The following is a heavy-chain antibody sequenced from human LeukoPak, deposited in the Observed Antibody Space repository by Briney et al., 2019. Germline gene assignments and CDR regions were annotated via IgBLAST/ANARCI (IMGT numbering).Heavy chain of an antibody. CDR1: GGSFSGYY. D-gene: IGHD5-12*01. CDR2: INHSGST. J-gene: IGHJ6*03. Sequence: ASETLSLTCAVYGGSFSGYYWSWIRQPPGKGLEWIGEINHSGSTNYNPSLKSRVTISVDTSKNQFSLKLSSVTAADAAVYYCARPRRPVESGYRYYYYMDVWGKGTTVTVSS. CDR3: ARPRRPVESGYRYYYYMDV. V-gene: IGHV4-34*01.